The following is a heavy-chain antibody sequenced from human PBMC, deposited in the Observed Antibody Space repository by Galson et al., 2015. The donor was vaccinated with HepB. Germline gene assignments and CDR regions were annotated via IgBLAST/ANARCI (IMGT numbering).Heavy chain of an antibody. V-gene: IGHV1-24*01. D-gene: IGHD3-9*01. CDR1: GYTLIELS. J-gene: IGHJ3*02. CDR3: TTGDDNYDTLWGTFDI. CDR2: FDPEDGET. Sequence: SVKVSCKVSGYTLIELSMHWVRQAPGKGLEWMGGFDPEDGETIYAQKFQGRVTMTEDTSTDTAYMELSSLRSEDTAVYYCTTGDDNYDTLWGTFDIWGQGTMVTVSS.